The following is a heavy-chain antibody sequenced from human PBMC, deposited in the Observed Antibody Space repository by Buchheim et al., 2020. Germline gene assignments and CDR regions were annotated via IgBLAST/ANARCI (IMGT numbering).Heavy chain of an antibody. J-gene: IGHJ4*02. CDR1: GFTFTSYW. Sequence: EVQLVESGGGLVQPGGSLRLSCAASGFTFTSYWMHWVRQVPGKGLVWVSCINTDGSDTSYAASVKGRFTISSDGATHTLYFQMNSLRSEDTAVYYCAREVRGHAYFDNWGQGTL. CDR3: AREVRGHAYFDN. V-gene: IGHV3-74*01. CDR2: INTDGSDT.